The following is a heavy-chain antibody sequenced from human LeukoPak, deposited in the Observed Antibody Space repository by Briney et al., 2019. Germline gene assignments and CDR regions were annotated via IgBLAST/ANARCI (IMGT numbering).Heavy chain of an antibody. D-gene: IGHD3-22*01. CDR1: GYSFTSYW. Sequence: GESLKISCKGSGYSFTSYWIGWVRQMPGKGLEWMGRIDPSDSYTNYSPSFQGHVTISADKSISTAYLQWSSLKASDTAMYYCARVQGGYYDSSGYYSVDYWGQGTLVTVSS. CDR2: IDPSDSYT. CDR3: ARVQGGYYDSSGYYSVDY. V-gene: IGHV5-10-1*01. J-gene: IGHJ4*02.